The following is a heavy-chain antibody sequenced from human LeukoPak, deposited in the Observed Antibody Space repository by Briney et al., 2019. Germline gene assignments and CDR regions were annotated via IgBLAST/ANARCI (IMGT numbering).Heavy chain of an antibody. V-gene: IGHV3-30-3*01. CDR3: ARAPEIVVVPAAMVPDAFDI. Sequence: PGRSLRLSCAASGFTFSSYAMHWVRQAPGKGLEWVAVISYDGSNKYYADSVKGRFTISRDNAKNSLYLQMNSLRAEDTAVYYCARAPEIVVVPAAMVPDAFDIWGQGTMVTVSS. CDR1: GFTFSSYA. CDR2: ISYDGSNK. J-gene: IGHJ3*02. D-gene: IGHD2-2*01.